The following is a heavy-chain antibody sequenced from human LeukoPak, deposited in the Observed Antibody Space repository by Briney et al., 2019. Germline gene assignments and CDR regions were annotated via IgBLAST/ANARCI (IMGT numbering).Heavy chain of an antibody. CDR1: GFTFDDYA. D-gene: IGHD2-15*01. V-gene: IGHV3-43*02. J-gene: IGHJ4*02. Sequence: GECMRLSWAASGFTFDDYAMHWVRQAPGKGMEWVSLMSGDGGSTYYADSVKGRFTISRDNSKNSLYLQMNSLRTEDTALYYCAKATWGSGGSCYDYWGQGALVTVS. CDR3: AKATWGSGGSCYDY. CDR2: MSGDGGST.